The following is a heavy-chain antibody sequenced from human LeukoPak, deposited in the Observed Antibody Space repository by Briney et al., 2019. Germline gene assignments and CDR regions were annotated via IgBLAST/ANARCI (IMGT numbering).Heavy chain of an antibody. J-gene: IGHJ5*02. Sequence: PSETLSLTCTVSGGSISSGGYYWGWIRQHPGKGLEWIGYIYYSGSTYYNPSLKSRVTISVDTSKNQFSLKLSSVTAADTAVYYCASRHCSSTSCYDSPWFDPWGQGTLVTVSS. CDR2: IYYSGST. CDR3: ASRHCSSTSCYDSPWFDP. V-gene: IGHV4-31*03. CDR1: GGSISSGGYY. D-gene: IGHD2-2*01.